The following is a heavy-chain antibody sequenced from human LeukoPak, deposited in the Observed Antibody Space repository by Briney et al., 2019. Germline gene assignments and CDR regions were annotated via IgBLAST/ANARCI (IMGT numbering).Heavy chain of an antibody. CDR3: ARERRYCSGDNCYSGHDY. Sequence: GGSLRLSCAVSGFTVSSNYMSWVRQAPGKGLEWVSLIHRGGNTDYADSLKDRVTISRYSSKNMVNLQINSLRPEDTAVYYCARERRYCSGDNCYSGHDYWGQGTLVIVSS. D-gene: IGHD2-15*01. CDR1: GFTVSSNY. J-gene: IGHJ4*02. CDR2: IHRGGNT. V-gene: IGHV3-53*01.